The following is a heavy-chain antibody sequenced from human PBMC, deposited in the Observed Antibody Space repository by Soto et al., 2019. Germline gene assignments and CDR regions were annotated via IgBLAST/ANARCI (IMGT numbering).Heavy chain of an antibody. D-gene: IGHD3-10*01. CDR3: AKDVAAITMVRGVIITPYYFDY. CDR2: ISGSGGST. Sequence: GGSLRLSCAASGFTFSNYAMSWVRQAPGKGLEWVSVISGSGGSTYYADSVKGRFTISRDNSKNTLYLQMNSLRAEDTAVYYCAKDVAAITMVRGVIITPYYFDYCGQGTLVTVSS. J-gene: IGHJ4*02. V-gene: IGHV3-23*01. CDR1: GFTFSNYA.